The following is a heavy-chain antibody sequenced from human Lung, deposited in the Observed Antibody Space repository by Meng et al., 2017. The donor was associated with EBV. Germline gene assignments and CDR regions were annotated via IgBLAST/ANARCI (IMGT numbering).Heavy chain of an antibody. CDR2: IYSNWST. V-gene: IGHV4-30-4*01. J-gene: IGHJ4*02. D-gene: IGHD1-26*01. CDR1: GCAVSSGCYY. Sequence: EWGSGLARPSQLLPLTSAVFGCAVSSGCYYWSWHRQLPGKGLGVIWYIYSNWSTYYHPSLQSRTSISIDPSKNQFSLKVTSPTAAETAVYYCGVGLGSYNSHWGQGTLVTVSS. CDR3: GVGLGSYNSH.